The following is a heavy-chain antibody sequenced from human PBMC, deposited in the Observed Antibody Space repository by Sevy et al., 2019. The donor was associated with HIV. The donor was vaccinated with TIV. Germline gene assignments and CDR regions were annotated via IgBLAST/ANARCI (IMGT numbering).Heavy chain of an antibody. V-gene: IGHV3-11*04. CDR1: GFMFSDYY. Sequence: GGSLRLSCVTSGFMFSDYYMSWIRQAPGQGPEWVSHISSTGTIYYGDSMKDRFTISRDSAKNSRYLQMTSLRVEDTAVYYCARSVGISAAVPDYWGQGTLVTVSS. CDR3: ARSVGISAAVPDY. CDR2: ISSTGTI. D-gene: IGHD6-13*01. J-gene: IGHJ4*02.